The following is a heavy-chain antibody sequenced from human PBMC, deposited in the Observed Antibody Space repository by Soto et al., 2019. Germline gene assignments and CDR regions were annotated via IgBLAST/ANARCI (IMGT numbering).Heavy chain of an antibody. CDR2: IYHSGST. V-gene: IGHV4-30-2*01. CDR3: ARGGLYCSGGSCYYYYGMDV. Sequence: LSLTCAVSGGSTSSGGYSWSWIRQPPGKGLEWIGYIYHSGSTYYNPSLKSRVTISVDRSKNQFSLKLSSVTAADTAAYYCARGGLYCSGGSCYYYYGMDVWGQGTTVTVSS. CDR1: GGSTSSGGYS. J-gene: IGHJ6*02. D-gene: IGHD2-15*01.